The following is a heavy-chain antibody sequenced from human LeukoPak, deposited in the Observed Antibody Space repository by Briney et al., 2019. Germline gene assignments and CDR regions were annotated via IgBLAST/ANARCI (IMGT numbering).Heavy chain of an antibody. CDR2: ISSSSSYI. J-gene: IGHJ4*02. CDR1: GFTFSSYN. D-gene: IGHD3-10*01. V-gene: IGHV3-21*01. Sequence: PGGSLRLSCAASGFTFSSYNMNWVRQAPGKGLEWVSSISSSSSYIYYADSVRGRFTISRDNAKNSLYLQINSLRAEDTAVYYCVKDRTGTYTLDYWGQGTLVTVSS. CDR3: VKDRTGTYTLDY.